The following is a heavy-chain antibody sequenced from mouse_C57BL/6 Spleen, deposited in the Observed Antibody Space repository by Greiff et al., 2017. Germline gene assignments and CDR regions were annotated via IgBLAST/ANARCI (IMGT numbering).Heavy chain of an antibody. Sequence: EVKLVESGGGLVQPGGSMKLSCAASGFTFSDACMDWVRQSPEKGLEWVAEIGNKANNHATYYAESVKGRFTIARDDSKSSVYLQMNRLRAEDTGIYYCTRRDYGSLLAMDYWGQGTSVTVAS. J-gene: IGHJ4*01. D-gene: IGHD1-1*01. CDR3: TRRDYGSLLAMDY. CDR2: IGNKANNHAT. V-gene: IGHV6-6*01. CDR1: GFTFSDAC.